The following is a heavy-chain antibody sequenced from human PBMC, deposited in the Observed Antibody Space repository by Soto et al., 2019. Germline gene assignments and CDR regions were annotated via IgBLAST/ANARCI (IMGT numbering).Heavy chain of an antibody. D-gene: IGHD2-2*01. CDR3: VRHAACSSIRCYSGHFDL. CDR1: GFAISISRCY. CDR2: VYNSGNT. J-gene: IGHJ2*01. Sequence: SSTLSLTCNGSGFAISISRCYWGWIRPPPGQGLEWIGSVYNSGNTYYNPSLKSRVTISVDTSKNQFFLKLTSVTAADTALYYCVRHAACSSIRCYSGHFDLWGRGTLVT. V-gene: IGHV4-39*01.